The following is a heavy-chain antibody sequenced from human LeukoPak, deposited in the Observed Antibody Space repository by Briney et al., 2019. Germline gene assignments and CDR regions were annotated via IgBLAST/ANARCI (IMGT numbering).Heavy chain of an antibody. V-gene: IGHV3-7*02. CDR2: IKEDGCEK. J-gene: IGHJ3*02. D-gene: IGHD2-2*01. Sequence: PGGSLRLSCAASGFTFSNYWMSWVRQAPGKGLEWVANIKEDGCEKYYVDSVKGRFTISRDNAKNSLYLQMNSLRAEDTAVYNCARTAGYSSIVFDIWGQGTMVTVSS. CDR3: ARTAGYSSIVFDI. CDR1: GFTFSNYW.